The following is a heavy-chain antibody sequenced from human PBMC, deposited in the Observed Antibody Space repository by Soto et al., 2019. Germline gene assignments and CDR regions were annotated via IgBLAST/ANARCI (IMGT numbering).Heavy chain of an antibody. Sequence: QVTLKESGPVLVKPTETLTLTCTVSGFSLSNARMGVSWIRQPPGKALEWLAHIFSNDEKSYSTSLKSRLTISKDTSXXQXVXXMTNMDPVDTATYYCARIGRIVGATKGNYYYGMDVWGQGTTVTVSS. D-gene: IGHD1-26*01. CDR2: IFSNDEK. J-gene: IGHJ6*02. CDR3: ARIGRIVGATKGNYYYGMDV. V-gene: IGHV2-26*01. CDR1: GFSLSNARMG.